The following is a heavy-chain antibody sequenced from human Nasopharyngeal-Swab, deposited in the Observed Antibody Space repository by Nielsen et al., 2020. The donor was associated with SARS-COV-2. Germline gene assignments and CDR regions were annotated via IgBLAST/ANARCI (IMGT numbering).Heavy chain of an antibody. CDR3: ARGRKQQLVLRWFDP. D-gene: IGHD6-13*01. CDR2: IYYSGST. Sequence: WILQPPGKGLEWIGYIYYSGSTYYNPSLKSRVTISVDTSKNQFSLKLSSVTAADTAVYYCARGRKQQLVLRWFDPWGQGTLVTVSS. V-gene: IGHV4-31*02. J-gene: IGHJ5*02.